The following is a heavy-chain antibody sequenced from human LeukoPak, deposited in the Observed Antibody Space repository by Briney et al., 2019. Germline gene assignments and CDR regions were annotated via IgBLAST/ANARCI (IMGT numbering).Heavy chain of an antibody. V-gene: IGHV1-2*02. CDR1: GYTFTGYY. J-gene: IGHJ3*02. CDR3: AGGAVAGALDAFDI. Sequence: GASVKVSCKASGYTFTGYYMHWVRQAPGQGLEWMGWINPNSGGTNYAQKFQGRVTMTRDTSTSTVYMELSSLRSEDTAVYYCAGGAVAGALDAFDIWGQGTMVTVSS. D-gene: IGHD6-19*01. CDR2: INPNSGGT.